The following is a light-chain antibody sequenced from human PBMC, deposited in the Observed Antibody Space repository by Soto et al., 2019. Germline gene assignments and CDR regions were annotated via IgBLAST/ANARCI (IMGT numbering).Light chain of an antibody. Sequence: DIQMTQSPSTLSASVGDRVTITCRASQNINSWLAWYQQKPGKAPKLLLYKASSLASGVPSRFSGSGSGTEFSLTISSLQPDDFAVYYCQQYDIYPITFGHGTRLEIK. CDR1: QNINSW. J-gene: IGKJ5*01. V-gene: IGKV1-5*03. CDR2: KAS. CDR3: QQYDIYPIT.